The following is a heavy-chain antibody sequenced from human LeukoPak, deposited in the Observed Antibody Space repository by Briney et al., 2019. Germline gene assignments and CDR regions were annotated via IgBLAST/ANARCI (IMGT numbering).Heavy chain of an antibody. CDR1: GGSISSYY. CDR3: ARDHAGATGYYYMDV. J-gene: IGHJ6*03. Sequence: PSETLSLTCTVSGGSISSYYWSWIRQPPGKGLEWIGYIYYSGSTNYNPSLKSRVTISVDTSKNQFSLKLSSVTAADTAVYYCARDHAGATGYYYMDVWGKGTTVTVSS. CDR2: IYYSGST. V-gene: IGHV4-59*12. D-gene: IGHD1-26*01.